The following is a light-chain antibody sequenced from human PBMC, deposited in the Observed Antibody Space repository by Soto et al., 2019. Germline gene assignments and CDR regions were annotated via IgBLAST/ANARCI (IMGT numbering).Light chain of an antibody. Sequence: QSVLTQPASVSGSPGQSITISCTGTSSDVGGYNYVSWYQQHPGKAPKLMIYDVSNRPSGVSNRFSGSKSGTTASLTISGHQAEYEADYYCSLYSSTGTLRVFGGGTKLTVL. J-gene: IGLJ2*01. CDR1: SSDVGGYNY. V-gene: IGLV2-14*01. CDR3: SLYSSTGTLRV. CDR2: DVS.